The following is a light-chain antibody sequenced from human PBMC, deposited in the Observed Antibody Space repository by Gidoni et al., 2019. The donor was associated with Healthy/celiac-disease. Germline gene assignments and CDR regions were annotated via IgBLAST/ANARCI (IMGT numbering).Light chain of an antibody. CDR2: DAS. CDR1: QSVSSY. J-gene: IGKJ4*01. Sequence: EIFLTQSPPTLSLSPGERATLSCRASQSVSSYLAWYQQKPGQAPRLLIYDASNRATGIPARFSGSGSGTDFTLTISSLEPEDFAVYYCQQRSNWPELTFGGGTKVEIK. CDR3: QQRSNWPELT. V-gene: IGKV3-11*01.